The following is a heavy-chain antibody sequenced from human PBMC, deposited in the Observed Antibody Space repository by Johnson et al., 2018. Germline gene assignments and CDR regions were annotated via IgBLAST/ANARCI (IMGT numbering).Heavy chain of an antibody. CDR1: GFTFSGST. Sequence: VQLQESGGGLVQPGGSXILSCAASGFTFSGSTIYWVRQAPGKGLEWVGRIKSKTSNYATAYAASVKGRFTISRDDSKNTTYLQMNSRKTEDTAVYFCTRVELGADYYGMDVWGQGTTVTVS. D-gene: IGHD1-7*01. V-gene: IGHV3-73*02. CDR2: IKSKTSNYAT. CDR3: TRVELGADYYGMDV. J-gene: IGHJ6*02.